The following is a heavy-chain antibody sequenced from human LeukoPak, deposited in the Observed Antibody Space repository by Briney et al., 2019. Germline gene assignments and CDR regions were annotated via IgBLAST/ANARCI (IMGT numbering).Heavy chain of an antibody. Sequence: GRSLRLSCAASGFTFSSYGMHWVRQAPGKGLEWVAVISYDGSNKYYADSVKGRFTISRDNAKNSLYLQMNSLRAEDTAVYYCARVVPAPDAAFDIWGQGTMVTVSS. CDR2: ISYDGSNK. CDR1: GFTFSSYG. J-gene: IGHJ3*02. V-gene: IGHV3-30*03. CDR3: ARVVPAPDAAFDI. D-gene: IGHD2-2*01.